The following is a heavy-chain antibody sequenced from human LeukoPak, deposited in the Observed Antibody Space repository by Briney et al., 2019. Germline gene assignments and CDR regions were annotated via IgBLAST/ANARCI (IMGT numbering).Heavy chain of an antibody. J-gene: IGHJ3*02. V-gene: IGHV1-2*02. Sequence: GASVKASCKASGYTLTGYYMHWVRQAPGQGLEWMGWINPNSGGTNYAQKFQGRVTMTRDTSNSTAYMELSRLRSDDTAVYYCARDRGKSQLSLAFDIWGQGTMVTVSS. CDR2: INPNSGGT. CDR1: GYTLTGYY. D-gene: IGHD2-2*01. CDR3: ARDRGKSQLSLAFDI.